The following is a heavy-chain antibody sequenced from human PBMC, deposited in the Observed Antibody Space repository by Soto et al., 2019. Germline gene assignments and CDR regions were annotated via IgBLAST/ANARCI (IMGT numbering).Heavy chain of an antibody. CDR2: IPYDGSSQ. Sequence: VQLVESGGGVVQPGRSLSLSCAGSGFTFSDYAMHWVRQAPGKGLEWVAVIPYDGSSQHYAASVKGRFTISRDNSKNTHYLQMNSLRPDDTAVYYCARSSSSSWHWFDPWGQGTLVTVSS. CDR1: GFTFSDYA. V-gene: IGHV3-30-3*01. D-gene: IGHD6-13*01. CDR3: ARSSSSSWHWFDP. J-gene: IGHJ5*02.